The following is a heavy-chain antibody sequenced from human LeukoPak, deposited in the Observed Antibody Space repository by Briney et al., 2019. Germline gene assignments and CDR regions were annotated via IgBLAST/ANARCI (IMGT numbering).Heavy chain of an antibody. CDR3: AKAPSPILEWLFYFDY. CDR2: ISYGGSNK. D-gene: IGHD3-3*01. V-gene: IGHV3-30-3*01. Sequence: GGSLRLSCAASGFTFSSYAMHWVRQAPGKGLEWVAVISYGGSNKYCADSVKGRFTISRDNSKNTLYLQMNSLRAEDTAVYYCAKAPSPILEWLFYFDYWGQGTLVTVSS. CDR1: GFTFSSYA. J-gene: IGHJ4*02.